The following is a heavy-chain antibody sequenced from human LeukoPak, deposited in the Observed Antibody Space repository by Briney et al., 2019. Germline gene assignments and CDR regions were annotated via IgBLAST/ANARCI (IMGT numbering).Heavy chain of an antibody. CDR2: INHSGST. CDR3: ARYGNCGGDCYLDY. Sequence: SETLSLTCTVYGGSFSGYYWSWIRQPPGKGLEWIGEINHSGSTNYNPSLKSRVTISVDTSKNQFSLKPSSVTAADTAVYYCARYGNCGGDCYLDYWGQGTLVTVSS. D-gene: IGHD2-21*02. J-gene: IGHJ4*02. CDR1: GGSFSGYY. V-gene: IGHV4-34*01.